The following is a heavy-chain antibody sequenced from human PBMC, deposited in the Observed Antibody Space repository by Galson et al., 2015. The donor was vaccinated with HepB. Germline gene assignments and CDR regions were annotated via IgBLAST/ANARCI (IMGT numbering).Heavy chain of an antibody. Sequence: RLXXAASXXXFNYYAXXWVRXAPGRGLEXXXGITNDGAGTNYADFVRGRFTISRDNSRKSLNLQMTSLRPDDXALYYCVKEDIMSGFLVGSFHVWGQGXXVT. J-gene: IGHJ3*01. D-gene: IGHD3-9*01. CDR2: ITNDGAGT. CDR3: VKEDIMSGFLVGSFHV. V-gene: IGHV3-64D*08. CDR1: XXXFNYYA.